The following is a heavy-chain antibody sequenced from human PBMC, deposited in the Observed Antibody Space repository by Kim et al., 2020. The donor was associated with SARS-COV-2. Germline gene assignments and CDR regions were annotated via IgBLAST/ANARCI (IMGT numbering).Heavy chain of an antibody. J-gene: IGHJ4*02. Sequence: YYEEYVKGRFTISRDDSKNRLYLTMHSLRAEDRAVYYCARPVDTAMVIGYWGQGTLVTVSS. CDR3: ARPVDTAMVIGY. D-gene: IGHD5-18*01. V-gene: IGHV3-33*01.